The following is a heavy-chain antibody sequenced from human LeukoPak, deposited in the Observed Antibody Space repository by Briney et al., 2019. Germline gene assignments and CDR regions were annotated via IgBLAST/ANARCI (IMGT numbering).Heavy chain of an antibody. CDR3: ARGYYYDSSGYSNYFDY. V-gene: IGHV4-59*01. Sequence: PSETLSLTCTVSGGSLSSYYWSWIRQPPGKGLEWIGYIYYSGSTNYNPSLKSRVTISVDTSKNQFSLKLSSVTAADTAVYYCARGYYYDSSGYSNYFDYWGQGTLVTVSS. CDR1: GGSLSSYY. CDR2: IYYSGST. D-gene: IGHD3-22*01. J-gene: IGHJ4*02.